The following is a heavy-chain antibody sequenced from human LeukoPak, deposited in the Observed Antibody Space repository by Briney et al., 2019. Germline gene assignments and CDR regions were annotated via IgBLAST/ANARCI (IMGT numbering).Heavy chain of an antibody. CDR1: GASINNFY. D-gene: IGHD6-19*01. CDR2: LYPKGDT. CDR3: ARYYLQWLARSTNWFDP. Sequence: SETLSLTCTVSGASINNFYWSWIRQSPGKGLEWIGRLYPKGDTNYNPSLRSRVTMSLAPSKNQFTLRLSSATAADTAVYYCARYYLQWLARSTNWFDPWGQGTLVTVSS. V-gene: IGHV4-4*07. J-gene: IGHJ5*02.